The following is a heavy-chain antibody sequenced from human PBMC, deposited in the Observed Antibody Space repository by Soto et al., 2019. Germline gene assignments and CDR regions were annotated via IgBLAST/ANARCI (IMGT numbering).Heavy chain of an antibody. J-gene: IGHJ4*02. Sequence: QVQLVQSGVEVKKPGGSVLLSCKASGYTFTTFCLHWVRQAPGQGLEWMGRVNPGGDGQTYALKFQGRVTMTRDTSTSSVHMELSSLRSEDTAVYYCAVDGAAPYTGFDFWGQGTLVTVSS. CDR3: AVDGAAPYTGFDF. CDR1: GYTFTTFC. CDR2: VNPGGDGQ. D-gene: IGHD3-16*01. V-gene: IGHV1-46*03.